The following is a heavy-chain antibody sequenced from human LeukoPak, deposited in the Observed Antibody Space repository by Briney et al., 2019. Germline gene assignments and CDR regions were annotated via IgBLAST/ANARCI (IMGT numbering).Heavy chain of an antibody. CDR2: INPNSDGT. D-gene: IGHD6-19*01. J-gene: IGHJ6*03. CDR3: ARDLYQWLPSTRPRDYYYYMDV. CDR1: GYTFTGYY. Sequence: ASVKVSCKASGYTFTGYYIHWVRLPPGQGLEYMGWINPNSDGTNYAQKFQGRVTMTRDTSISTAYMEPRRLRSDDTAVYYCARDLYQWLPSTRPRDYYYYMDVWGEGTTVTVSS. V-gene: IGHV1-2*02.